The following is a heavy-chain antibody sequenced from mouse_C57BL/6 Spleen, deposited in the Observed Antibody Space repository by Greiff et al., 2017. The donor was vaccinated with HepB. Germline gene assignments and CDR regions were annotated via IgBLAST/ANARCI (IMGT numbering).Heavy chain of an antibody. CDR2: ISYDGSN. V-gene: IGHV3-6*01. J-gene: IGHJ3*01. Sequence: RQFPGNKLEWMGYISYDGSNNYNPFLKNQISITRDTSTNQFFLKLNSVTTEDTATYCCAIWGVYDEFAYWGQGTLVTVSS. D-gene: IGHD2-12*01. CDR3: AIWGVYDEFAY.